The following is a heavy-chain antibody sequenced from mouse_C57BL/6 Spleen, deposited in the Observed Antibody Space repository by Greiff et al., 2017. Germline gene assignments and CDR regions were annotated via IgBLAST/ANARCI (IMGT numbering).Heavy chain of an antibody. CDR1: GFNIQDYY. V-gene: IGHV14-1*01. Sequence: VQLQQSGAELVRPGASVTLSCTASGFNIQDYYMPWVKQRPEQGLEWIGRIDPEDGATESAPRFQGKATMTADTSSNTAYLQLSSLTSEDTAVYYCAGDYDSFAYWGQGTLVTVSA. J-gene: IGHJ3*01. CDR3: AGDYDSFAY. D-gene: IGHD2-4*01. CDR2: IDPEDGAT.